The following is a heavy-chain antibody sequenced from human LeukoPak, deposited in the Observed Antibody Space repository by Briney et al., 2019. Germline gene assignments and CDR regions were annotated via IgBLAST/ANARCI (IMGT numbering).Heavy chain of an antibody. V-gene: IGHV3-48*04. D-gene: IGHD1-1*01. Sequence: GGSLRLSCAASGFTFSSYGMHWVRQAPGKGLEWVSYISSSGNTIYYADSVKGRFTISRDNAKNSLYMQMNSLRAEDTAVYYRAREGNYYFDYWGQGTLVTVSS. CDR3: AREGNYYFDY. J-gene: IGHJ4*02. CDR1: GFTFSSYG. CDR2: ISSSGNTI.